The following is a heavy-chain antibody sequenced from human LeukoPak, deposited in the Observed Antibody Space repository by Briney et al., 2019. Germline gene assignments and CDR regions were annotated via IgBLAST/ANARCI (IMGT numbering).Heavy chain of an antibody. Sequence: ASVKVSCKASGYTFTSYDINWVRQSTGQGLEWMGWMNPNSGNTGYAQKLPGRVTTTRNTSISTAYMELSSLRPEDTAVYYCARAFNWDHDAFDTWGQGTMVTVSS. J-gene: IGHJ3*02. CDR2: MNPNSGNT. CDR1: GYTFTSYD. D-gene: IGHD7-27*01. V-gene: IGHV1-8*01. CDR3: ARAFNWDHDAFDT.